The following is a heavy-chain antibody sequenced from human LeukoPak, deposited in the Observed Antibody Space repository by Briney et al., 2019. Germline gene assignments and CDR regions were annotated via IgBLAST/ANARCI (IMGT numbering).Heavy chain of an antibody. Sequence: GGSLRLSCAASAFTFSTYNTHWVRQAPSKGLEWVAVLSYDGSNEYYTDSVKGRFTISRDNSKDTVYLQMNSLRAEDTALYYCAREFTTGWYDYWGQGTLVTVSS. CDR2: LSYDGSNE. D-gene: IGHD6-19*01. CDR3: AREFTTGWYDY. CDR1: AFTFSTYN. J-gene: IGHJ4*02. V-gene: IGHV3-30-3*01.